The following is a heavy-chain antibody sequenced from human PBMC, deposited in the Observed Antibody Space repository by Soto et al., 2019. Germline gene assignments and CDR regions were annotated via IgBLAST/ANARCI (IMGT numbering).Heavy chain of an antibody. CDR3: ARDGAQYYDFWSGYLPIDY. CDR1: GYTFTSYG. J-gene: IGHJ4*02. CDR2: ISAYNGNT. V-gene: IGHV1-18*04. D-gene: IGHD3-3*01. Sequence: ASVKVSCKASGYTFTSYGISWVRQAPGQGLEWMGWISAYNGNTNYAQKLQGRVTMTTDTSTSTACMELRSLRSDDTAVYYCARDGAQYYDFWSGYLPIDYWGQGTLVTVSS.